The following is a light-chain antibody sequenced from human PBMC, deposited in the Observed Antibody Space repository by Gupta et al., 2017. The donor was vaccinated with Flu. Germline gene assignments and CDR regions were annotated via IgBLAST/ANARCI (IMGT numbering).Light chain of an antibody. CDR2: DAS. V-gene: IGKV3-11*01. CDR1: QSVSSY. Sequence: PATLSWSPGERATLSCRASQSVSSYLAWYQQKPGQAPRLLIYDASNRATGIPARFSGSGSGTEFTLTISSLEPEDFAVYHCQQRSNWPITFGRGTKVEIK. J-gene: IGKJ4*01. CDR3: QQRSNWPIT.